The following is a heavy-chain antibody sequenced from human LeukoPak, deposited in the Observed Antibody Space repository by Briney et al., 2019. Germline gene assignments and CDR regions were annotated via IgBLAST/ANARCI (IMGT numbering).Heavy chain of an antibody. Sequence: GGSLRLSCAASGFTFSRYSMNWVRQAPGKGLVWVSRINSDGSSTIYADSVRGRFTISRDNAKNTLYLQMNSLRADDTAVYYCARDWYYAIDYWGQGTLVTVSS. D-gene: IGHD2-2*01. CDR1: GFTFSRYS. CDR3: ARDWYYAIDY. CDR2: INSDGSST. V-gene: IGHV3-74*01. J-gene: IGHJ4*02.